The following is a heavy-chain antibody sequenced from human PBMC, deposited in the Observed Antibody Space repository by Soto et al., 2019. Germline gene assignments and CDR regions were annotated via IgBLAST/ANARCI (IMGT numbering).Heavy chain of an antibody. CDR1: GFTFYTYA. D-gene: IGHD1-26*01. V-gene: IGHV3-23*05. J-gene: IGHJ5*01. CDR2: IDSDGTDT. CDR3: AKGRLAVGSDWFDS. Sequence: LRLSCEASGFTFYTYAMIWVRQAPGKGLEWVTAIDSDGTDTYYADFVKGRFTVSRDNSKNTLYLQMRSLAAEDTALYYCAKGRLAVGSDWFDSWGPGTLVTVSS.